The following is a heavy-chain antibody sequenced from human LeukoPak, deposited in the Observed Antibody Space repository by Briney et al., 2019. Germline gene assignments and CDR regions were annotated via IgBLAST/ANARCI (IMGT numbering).Heavy chain of an antibody. CDR3: ARLSPEIVGALALGAFDI. Sequence: SETLSLTCTVSGGSISSSSYYWGWIRQPPGKGLEWIASIYYSGSTYDNPSLKSRVTISVDTSMNQFSLKLNSVTAADTAVYYCARLSPEIVGALALGAFDIWGQGTRVTVSS. J-gene: IGHJ3*02. CDR1: GGSISSSSYY. V-gene: IGHV4-39*01. CDR2: IYYSGST. D-gene: IGHD1-26*01.